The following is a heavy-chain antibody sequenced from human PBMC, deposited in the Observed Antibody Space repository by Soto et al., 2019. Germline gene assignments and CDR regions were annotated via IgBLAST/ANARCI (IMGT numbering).Heavy chain of an antibody. CDR3: ARDGTNDFWSGSMDV. J-gene: IGHJ6*04. CDR2: TYYRSKWYN. Sequence: PSQTLSLTCAISGDSVSSNSAAWNWIRQSQSKDLKWLGRTYYRSKWYNDYAVSVNGRITINPDTSKNQFSLQMNSLRAGDTAVYYCARDGTNDFWSGSMDVWGKGTTVTVSS. D-gene: IGHD3-3*01. CDR1: GDSVSSNSAA. V-gene: IGHV6-1*01.